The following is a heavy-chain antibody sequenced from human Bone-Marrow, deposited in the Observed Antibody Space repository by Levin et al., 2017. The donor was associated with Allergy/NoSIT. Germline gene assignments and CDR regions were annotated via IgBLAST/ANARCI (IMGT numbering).Heavy chain of an antibody. D-gene: IGHD6-19*01. J-gene: IGHJ4*02. V-gene: IGHV3-23*01. Sequence: GESLKISCRASGFTFHTSAMTWVRQAPGKGLGWVSAISGSGDITSYADSVKGRFTVSRDNSKNIIFLQMDNLRVEDTAVFYCVKGSSGWFQEEDSWGQGTLLTVSS. CDR1: GFTFHTSA. CDR3: VKGSSGWFQEEDS. CDR2: ISGSGDIT.